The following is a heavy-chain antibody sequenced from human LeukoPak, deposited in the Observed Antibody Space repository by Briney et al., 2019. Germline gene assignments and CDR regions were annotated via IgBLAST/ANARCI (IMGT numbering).Heavy chain of an antibody. V-gene: IGHV3-30-3*01. D-gene: IGHD6-19*01. CDR1: GFTFSSYA. J-gene: IGHJ4*02. Sequence: GGSLRLSCAASGFTFSSYAMHWVRQAPGKGLEWVAVISYDGRNKYYADSVKGRFTISRDNSKNTLYLQMNSLRAEDTAVYYCARVGIEIAVAGDYDYWGQGTLVTVSS. CDR3: ARVGIEIAVAGDYDY. CDR2: ISYDGRNK.